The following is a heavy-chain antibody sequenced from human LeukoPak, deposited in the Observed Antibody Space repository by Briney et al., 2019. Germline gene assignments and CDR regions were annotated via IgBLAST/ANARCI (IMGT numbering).Heavy chain of an antibody. V-gene: IGHV3-74*01. CDR1: GFTFSSYG. Sequence: GGSLRLSCAASGFTFSSYGMNWVRQAPGKGLVWVSRINSDGSSTSYADSVKGRFTISRDNAKNTLYLQMNSLRAEDTAVYYCARDPAAENWFDPWGQGTLVTVSS. D-gene: IGHD6-13*01. CDR3: ARDPAAENWFDP. CDR2: INSDGSST. J-gene: IGHJ5*02.